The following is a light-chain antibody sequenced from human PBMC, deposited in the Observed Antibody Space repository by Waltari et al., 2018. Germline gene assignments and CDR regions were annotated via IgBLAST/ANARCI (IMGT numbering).Light chain of an antibody. CDR1: QSIGGN. V-gene: IGKV1-39*01. CDR2: AAS. Sequence: DIEMTQSPSSLSASVGDRVTITCRASQSIGGNLNWYQQTPGRAPKVLIYAASSVQSGVPSRFSGRGSGTDFTLTISSLQPEDFATYYCQQGYSTPWTFGQGTKVEIK. CDR3: QQGYSTPWT. J-gene: IGKJ1*01.